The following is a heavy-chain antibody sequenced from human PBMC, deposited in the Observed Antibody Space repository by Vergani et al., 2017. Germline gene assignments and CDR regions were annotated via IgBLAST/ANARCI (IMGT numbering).Heavy chain of an antibody. D-gene: IGHD2-8*01. V-gene: IGHV3-30*01. CDR3: ARDMGAIVLYYYYGMDV. J-gene: IGHJ6*02. Sequence: QVQLVESGGGVVQPGRSLRLSCAASGFTFSSYAMHWVRQAPGKGLEWVAVISYDGSNKYYADSVKGRFTISRDNSKNTLYLQMNSLRAEDTAVYYCARDMGAIVLYYYYGMDVWGQGTTVTVSS. CDR1: GFTFSSYA. CDR2: ISYDGSNK.